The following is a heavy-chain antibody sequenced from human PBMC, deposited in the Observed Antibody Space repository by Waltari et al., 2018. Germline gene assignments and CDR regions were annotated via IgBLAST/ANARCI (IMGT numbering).Heavy chain of an antibody. CDR1: GFTFSSYW. Sequence: EVQLVESGGGLVQPGGSLRLSCAASGFTFSSYWMHWVRQAPGKGLVWVSRINSDGSSTSYADSVKGRFTISIDNAKNTLYLQMNSLRAEDTAVYYCARDGYSSSSVWAGPPYWGQGTLVTVSS. D-gene: IGHD6-6*01. J-gene: IGHJ4*02. V-gene: IGHV3-74*01. CDR2: INSDGSST. CDR3: ARDGYSSSSVWAGPPY.